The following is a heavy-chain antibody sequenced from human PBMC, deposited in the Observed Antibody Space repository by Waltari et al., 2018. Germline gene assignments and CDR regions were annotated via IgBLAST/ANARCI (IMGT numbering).Heavy chain of an antibody. Sequence: QVQLVQAGAEVKKPGASVKVSCKASGYTFTGYYMHWVRQAPGQGLEWMGRINPNSGGTNYAQKFQGRVTMPRDTSISPAYMELSRLRSDDTAVYYCARDMGSSSGVGGDYWGQGTLVTVSS. J-gene: IGHJ4*02. CDR3: ARDMGSSSGVGGDY. V-gene: IGHV1-2*06. CDR2: INPNSGGT. D-gene: IGHD6-6*01. CDR1: GYTFTGYY.